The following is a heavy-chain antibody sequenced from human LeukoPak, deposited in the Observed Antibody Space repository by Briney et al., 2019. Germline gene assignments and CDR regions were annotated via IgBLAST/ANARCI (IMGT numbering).Heavy chain of an antibody. Sequence: GGSLRLSCAASGFTFSCYAMNWVRQAPGKGLECISYISSSSSTIYYTDSVKGRFTVSRDNARNSLYLQMDSLRAEDTAVYYCARDGSESSAFDIWGQGTMVTVSS. V-gene: IGHV3-48*01. J-gene: IGHJ3*02. D-gene: IGHD1-26*01. CDR1: GFTFSCYA. CDR2: ISSSSSTI. CDR3: ARDGSESSAFDI.